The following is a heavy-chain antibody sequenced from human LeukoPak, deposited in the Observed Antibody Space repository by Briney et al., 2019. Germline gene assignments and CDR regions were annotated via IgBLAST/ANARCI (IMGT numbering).Heavy chain of an antibody. Sequence: ASVKVSCKASCYTFTSYSISWVRQAPGQGPEWMGWMSAYNGNTIYAQKVKGRVTMTTDTSTSTAYMELRSLKSDDTAVYYCARASYCSDGSCYSDYWGQGTLVTVSS. CDR1: CYTFTSYS. CDR2: MSAYNGNT. CDR3: ARASYCSDGSCYSDY. D-gene: IGHD2-15*01. V-gene: IGHV1-18*01. J-gene: IGHJ4*02.